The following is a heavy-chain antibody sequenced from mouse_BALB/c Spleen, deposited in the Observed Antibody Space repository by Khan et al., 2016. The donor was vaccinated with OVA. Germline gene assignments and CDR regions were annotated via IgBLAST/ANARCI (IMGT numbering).Heavy chain of an antibody. CDR1: GFSLSSYG. CDR3: AKWGDLYAMDY. J-gene: IGHJ4*01. Sequence: QVQLKESGPGLVAPSQSLSITCTVSGFSLSSYGVNWVRQPPGKGLEWLGVIWGDGSTNYHSALTSRLSISKDNSKSQVFLKLNSLQSDDTATYYCAKWGDLYAMDYWGQGTSVTFSS. V-gene: IGHV2-3*01. CDR2: IWGDGST.